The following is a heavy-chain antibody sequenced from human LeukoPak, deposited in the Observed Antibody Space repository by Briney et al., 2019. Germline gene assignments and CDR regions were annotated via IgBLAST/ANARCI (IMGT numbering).Heavy chain of an antibody. D-gene: IGHD1-14*01. CDR3: TRDVYGLGDY. Sequence: PGGSLRLSCAASGFTFSNYWMHWVRQAPEKGLMWVSKIHSDGSGPDYAESVKGRFTISRDNAKNTLYLQMNSLRAEDTAVYYCTRDVYGLGDYWGQGTLVTVSS. J-gene: IGHJ4*02. V-gene: IGHV3-74*01. CDR2: IHSDGSGP. CDR1: GFTFSNYW.